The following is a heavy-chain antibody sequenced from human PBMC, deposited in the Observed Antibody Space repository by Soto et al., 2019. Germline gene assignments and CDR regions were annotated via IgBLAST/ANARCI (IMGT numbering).Heavy chain of an antibody. D-gene: IGHD4-4*01. CDR2: IYYSGST. Sequence: SETMCLTCTVAGGSISSYCWGWIRQPPGKGLEWIGYIYYSGSTNYNPSLKSRVTISVDASKNQFSLKLSSVTAADTAVYYCARVSGNYVPFYYYYYMDVWGKGTTVTVSS. CDR1: GGSISSYC. J-gene: IGHJ6*03. CDR3: ARVSGNYVPFYYYYYMDV. V-gene: IGHV4-59*01.